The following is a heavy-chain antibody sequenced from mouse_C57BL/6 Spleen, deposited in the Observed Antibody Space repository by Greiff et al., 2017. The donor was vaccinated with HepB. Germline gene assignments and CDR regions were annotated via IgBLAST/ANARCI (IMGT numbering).Heavy chain of an antibody. CDR1: GFTFNTYA. D-gene: IGHD2-5*01. Sequence: DVMLVESGGGLVQPKGSLKLSCAASGFTFNTYAMHWVRQAPGKGLEWVARIRSKSSNYATYYADSVKDRFTISRDDSQSMLYLQMNNLKTEDTAMYYCVRAGGNSNYEDYYAMDYWGQGTSVTVSS. V-gene: IGHV10-3*01. J-gene: IGHJ4*01. CDR3: VRAGGNSNYEDYYAMDY. CDR2: IRSKSSNYAT.